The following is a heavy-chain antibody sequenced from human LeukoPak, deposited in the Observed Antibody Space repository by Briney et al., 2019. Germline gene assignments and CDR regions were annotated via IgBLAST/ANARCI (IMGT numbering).Heavy chain of an antibody. V-gene: IGHV4-39*01. CDR2: FYYSGSL. J-gene: IGHJ4*02. CDR3: ARLYYDSSGYYQICYFDY. D-gene: IGHD3-22*01. Sequence: PSDTLSLTCTVSGRFISSINYFWPWICKPPGRGLDSHERFYYSGSLYYNPSLKSRVTISVDTSKNQFSLNLSSVTAADTAVYYCARLYYDSSGYYQICYFDYWGQGTLVTVSS. CDR1: GRFISSINYF.